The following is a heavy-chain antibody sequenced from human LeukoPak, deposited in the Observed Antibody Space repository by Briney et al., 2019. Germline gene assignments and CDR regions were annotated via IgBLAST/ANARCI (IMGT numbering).Heavy chain of an antibody. CDR2: IYYSGST. J-gene: IGHJ2*01. D-gene: IGHD5-12*01. Sequence: SETLSLTCTVSDYSISSIYCWGWIRQPPGRGLEWIGYIYYSGSTNYNPPLKSRVTISVDTSKNQFSLKLSSVTAADTAVYYCARRGPVATYFDLWGRGTLVTVSS. CDR3: ARRGPVATYFDL. CDR1: DYSISSIYC. V-gene: IGHV4-61*05.